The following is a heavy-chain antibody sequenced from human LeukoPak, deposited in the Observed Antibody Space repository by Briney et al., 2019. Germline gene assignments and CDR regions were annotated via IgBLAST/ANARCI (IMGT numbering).Heavy chain of an antibody. CDR2: ISSSSSTI. CDR1: EFTFSSYS. CDR3: ARDQAGSGYYDSSGYPFDY. Sequence: GGSLRLSCAASEFTFSSYSMNWVRQAPGKGLEWVSYISSSSSTIYYADSVKGRFTISRDNAKNSLYLQMNSLRAEDTAVYYCARDQAGSGYYDSSGYPFDYWGQGTLVTVSS. V-gene: IGHV3-48*01. J-gene: IGHJ4*02. D-gene: IGHD3-22*01.